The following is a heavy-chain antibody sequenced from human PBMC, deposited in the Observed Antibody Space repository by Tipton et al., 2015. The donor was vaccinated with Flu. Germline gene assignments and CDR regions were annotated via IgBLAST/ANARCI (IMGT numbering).Heavy chain of an antibody. CDR2: INHSGST. J-gene: IGHJ6*03. D-gene: IGHD1-26*01. CDR3: ARVVVKRIVGGCAPCYYYYYMDV. Sequence: TLSLTCAVYGGSFSGYYWSWIRQPPGKGLEWIGEINHSGSTNYNPSLKSRFTISVDTSKNQFSLKLSSVTAADTAVYYCARVVVKRIVGGCAPCYYYYYMDVWGKGTTVTVSS. CDR1: GGSFSGYY. V-gene: IGHV4-34*01.